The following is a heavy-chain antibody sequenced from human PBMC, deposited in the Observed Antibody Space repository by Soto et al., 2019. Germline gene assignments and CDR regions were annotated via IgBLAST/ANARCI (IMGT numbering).Heavy chain of an antibody. CDR1: GGTFSNYA. Sequence: QVQLVQSGAEVKKPGSSVKVSCRASGGTFSNYAISWVRQAPGQGLEWMGGIVPAFGTPNYAQKRQGRITITADDSTTTVFMDLSSLRSEDKAVYYCARGATIFGVAAYSYYEMEVWGQGTTVTVAS. D-gene: IGHD3-3*01. CDR2: IVPAFGTP. V-gene: IGHV1-69*01. CDR3: ARGATIFGVAAYSYYEMEV. J-gene: IGHJ6*02.